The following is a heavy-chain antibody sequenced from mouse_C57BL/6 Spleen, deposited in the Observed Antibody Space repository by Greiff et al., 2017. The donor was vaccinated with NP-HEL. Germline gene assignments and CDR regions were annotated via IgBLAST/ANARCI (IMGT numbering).Heavy chain of an antibody. Sequence: QVQLKQPGAELVMPGASVKLSCKASGYTFTSYWMHWVKQRPGQGLEWIGEIDPSDSYTNYNQKFKGKSTLTVDKSSSTAYMQLSSLTSEDSAVYYCASNYYGSSYPWDVGAWFAYWGKGTLVTVSA. D-gene: IGHD1-1*01. CDR3: ASNYYGSSYPWDVGAWFAY. CDR2: IDPSDSYT. CDR1: GYTFTSYW. V-gene: IGHV1-69*01. J-gene: IGHJ3*01.